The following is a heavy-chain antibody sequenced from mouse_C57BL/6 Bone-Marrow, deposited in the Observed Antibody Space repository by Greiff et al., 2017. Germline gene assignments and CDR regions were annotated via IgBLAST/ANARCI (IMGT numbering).Heavy chain of an antibody. J-gene: IGHJ4*01. CDR1: GYTFTDYY. V-gene: IGHV1-19*01. CDR2: INPYNGGT. CDR3: ARCDSSYLYYAMDY. Sequence: EVKLVESGPVLVKPGASVKMSCKASGYTFTDYYMNWVKQSHGKSLEWIGVINPYNGGTSYNQKFKGKATLTVDKSSSTAYMELNSLTSEDSAVYYCARCDSSYLYYAMDYWGQGTSVTVSS. D-gene: IGHD1-1*01.